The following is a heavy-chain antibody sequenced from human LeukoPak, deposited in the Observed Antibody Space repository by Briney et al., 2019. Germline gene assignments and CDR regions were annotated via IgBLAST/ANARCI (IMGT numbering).Heavy chain of an antibody. V-gene: IGHV1-69*05. J-gene: IGHJ4*02. CDR2: IIPIFGTA. D-gene: IGHD4-17*01. CDR3: ARAPLGGDYYDY. CDR1: GGTFSSYA. Sequence: ASVKVSCXASGGTFSSYAISWVRQAPGQGLEWMGRIIPIFGTANYAQRFQGRVTITTDESTSTAYMELSSLRSEDTAAYYCARAPLGGDYYDYWGQGTLVTVSS.